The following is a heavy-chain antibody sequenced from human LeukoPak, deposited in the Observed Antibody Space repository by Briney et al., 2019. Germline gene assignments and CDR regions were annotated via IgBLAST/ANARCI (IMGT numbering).Heavy chain of an antibody. Sequence: PGGSLRLSCAASGFTFSSYAMSWVRQAPGKGLEWVSAISGSGGSTYYADSVKGRFTISRDNSKNTLYLQMNSQRAEDTAVYYCAKGDMVRGVIITPDYYYGMDVWGQGTTVTVSS. V-gene: IGHV3-23*01. CDR2: ISGSGGST. CDR1: GFTFSSYA. CDR3: AKGDMVRGVIITPDYYYGMDV. D-gene: IGHD3-10*01. J-gene: IGHJ6*02.